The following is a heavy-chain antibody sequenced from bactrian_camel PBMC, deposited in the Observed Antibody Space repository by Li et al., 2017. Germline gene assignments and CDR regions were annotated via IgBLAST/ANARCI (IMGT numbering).Heavy chain of an antibody. CDR1: GSGFTGGFC. D-gene: IGHD1*01. Sequence: VQLVESGGGSVQAGGSLRLSCAASGSGFTGGFCMAWFRQTTGKEREGVAAIGDDGRTNYVDSVKGRFSISKANGGKTLYLQMNNLKPEDTAMYYCAATWDSLRCLEFTAEYWGQGTQVTVS. J-gene: IGHJ4*01. V-gene: IGHV3S53*01. CDR2: IGDDGRT. CDR3: AATWDSLRCLEFTAEY.